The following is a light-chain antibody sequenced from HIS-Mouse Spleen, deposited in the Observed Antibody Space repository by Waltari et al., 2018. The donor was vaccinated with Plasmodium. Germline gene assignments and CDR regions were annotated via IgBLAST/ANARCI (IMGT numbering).Light chain of an antibody. CDR1: NIGRKS. J-gene: IGLJ2*01. CDR3: QVWDSSSDHVV. V-gene: IGLV3-21*03. Sequence: SYVLTQPPSVSVAPGKTARITCGGNNIGRKSVHWYQQKPDQAPVLVVYDDSDRPSGIPERVSGDNSGNTATLTISRVEAGDEADYYCQVWDSSSDHVVFGGGTKLTVL. CDR2: DDS.